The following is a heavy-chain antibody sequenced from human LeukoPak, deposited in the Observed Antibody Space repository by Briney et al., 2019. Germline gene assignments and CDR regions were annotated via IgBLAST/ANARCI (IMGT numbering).Heavy chain of an antibody. V-gene: IGHV3-23*01. Sequence: GGSLRLSCAASGFTFSGFAMSWVCRTPGKGLEWVSGISGSGDNTLYADSVKGRFTISRDNSKNTLYLEMNSLRAEDTAIYYCAKMKGHPLPKYYMDVWGQGTTVTVSS. D-gene: IGHD1-26*01. CDR3: AKMKGHPLPKYYMDV. CDR1: GFTFSGFA. CDR2: ISGSGDNT. J-gene: IGHJ6*01.